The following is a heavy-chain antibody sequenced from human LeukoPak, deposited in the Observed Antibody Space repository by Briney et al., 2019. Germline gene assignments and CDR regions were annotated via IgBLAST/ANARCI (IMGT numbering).Heavy chain of an antibody. J-gene: IGHJ4*02. CDR3: ARDFYY. Sequence: GGSLRLSCAASGFTFSSYAMHWVRQAPGKGLEWVAVISYDGSNKYYADSVKGRFIISRDNSKNTLYLQMNSLRAEDTAVYYCARDFYYWGQGTLVTVSS. CDR1: GFTFSSYA. CDR2: ISYDGSNK. V-gene: IGHV3-30-3*01.